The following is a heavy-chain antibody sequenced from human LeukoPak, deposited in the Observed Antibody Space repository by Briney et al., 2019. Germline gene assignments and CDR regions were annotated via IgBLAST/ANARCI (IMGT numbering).Heavy chain of an antibody. CDR2: IKTKTNGGTT. CDR1: GFTFSNAW. Sequence: PGGSLRLSCAASGFTFSNAWMSWVRQAPGKGLEWVGGIKTKTNGGTTDYAAPVKGRFTISRDDSKNTLYLQMNSLKTEDTAVYYCTTEGYCTNGVCYYYHYYMDVWGKGTTVTVSS. D-gene: IGHD2-8*01. CDR3: TTEGYCTNGVCYYYHYYMDV. V-gene: IGHV3-15*01. J-gene: IGHJ6*03.